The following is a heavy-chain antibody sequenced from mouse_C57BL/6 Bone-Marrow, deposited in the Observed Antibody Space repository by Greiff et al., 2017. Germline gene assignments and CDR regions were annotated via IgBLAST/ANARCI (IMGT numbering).Heavy chain of an antibody. V-gene: IGHV1-50*01. Sequence: QFQLQQPGAELVKPGASVKLSCKASGYTFTSYWMQWVKQRPGQGLEWIGELDPSDSYTNYNQKFKGKATLTVDTSSSTAYMQLSSLTSEDSAVYYCAGGLLPYAMDYWGQGTSVTVSS. D-gene: IGHD2-3*01. CDR3: AGGLLPYAMDY. J-gene: IGHJ4*01. CDR1: GYTFTSYW. CDR2: LDPSDSYT.